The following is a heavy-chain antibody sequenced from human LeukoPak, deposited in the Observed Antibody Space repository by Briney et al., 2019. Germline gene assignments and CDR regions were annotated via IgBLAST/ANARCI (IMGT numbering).Heavy chain of an antibody. D-gene: IGHD1-7*01. Sequence: ASVKVSCKSSGYTFTGYYMHWVRQAPGQGLEWMGIITPSGGSTTYAQKFQGRVTMTRDTSTSTVYMELSSLRSEDTAVYYCARDVDWNYSFDYWGQGTLVTVSS. J-gene: IGHJ4*02. CDR2: ITPSGGST. V-gene: IGHV1-46*01. CDR1: GYTFTGYY. CDR3: ARDVDWNYSFDY.